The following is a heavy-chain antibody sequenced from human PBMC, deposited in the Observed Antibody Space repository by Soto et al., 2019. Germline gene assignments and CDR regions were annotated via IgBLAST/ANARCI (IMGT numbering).Heavy chain of an antibody. J-gene: IGHJ6*02. D-gene: IGHD1-1*01. CDR1: GFNFSSYG. Sequence: GGSLRLSWAASGFNFSSYGLHWVRQAPGKGLEWVAVISYDGSNKYYADSVKGRFTISRDNSKNTLYLQMNSLRAEDTAVYYCAREFLQRDPAYYYGMDVWGQGTTVTVSS. CDR3: AREFLQRDPAYYYGMDV. V-gene: IGHV3-30*03. CDR2: ISYDGSNK.